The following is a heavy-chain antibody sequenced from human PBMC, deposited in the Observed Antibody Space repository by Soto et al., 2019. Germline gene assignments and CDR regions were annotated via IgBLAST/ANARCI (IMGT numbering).Heavy chain of an antibody. CDR2: INAGNGNT. CDR1: GYTFTSYA. Sequence: QVQLVQSGAEGKKPGASVKVSCKASGYTFTSYAMHWVRQAPGKRLEGMGWINAGNGNTKYSQKFQGRVTITRDTSASTAYMELSSLRSEDTAVYYCARGPGGPDGPGDYWGQGTLVTVSS. CDR3: ARGPGGPDGPGDY. D-gene: IGHD2-15*01. J-gene: IGHJ4*02. V-gene: IGHV1-3*01.